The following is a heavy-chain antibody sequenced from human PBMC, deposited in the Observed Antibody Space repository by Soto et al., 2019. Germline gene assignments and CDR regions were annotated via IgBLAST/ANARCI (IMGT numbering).Heavy chain of an antibody. D-gene: IGHD5-18*01. J-gene: IGHJ6*03. V-gene: IGHV3-11*01. CDR1: EFTFSDYY. Sequence: SLRLSWAASEFTFSDYYMSWIPHSPCKLLEWFSYISSSGSTIYYADSVKGRFTISRDNAKNSLYLQMNSLRAEDTAVYYCARAGYSYGYGSLGYYYYYMEVWGKGTTVTVSS. CDR2: ISSSGSTI. CDR3: ARAGYSYGYGSLGYYYYYMEV.